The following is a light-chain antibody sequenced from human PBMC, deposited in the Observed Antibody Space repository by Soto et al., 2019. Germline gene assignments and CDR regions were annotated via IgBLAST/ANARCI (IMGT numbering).Light chain of an antibody. Sequence: DIQMTQSPSTLSASVGDRVTITCRASQSISSWLAWYQHKPGKAPKLLIYKATSLESGVPSRFSGSGSGTDFTLTISSLQPDDFATYYCQQYKSSSQTFGQGTKVEIK. CDR3: QQYKSSSQT. CDR1: QSISSW. J-gene: IGKJ1*01. V-gene: IGKV1-5*03. CDR2: KAT.